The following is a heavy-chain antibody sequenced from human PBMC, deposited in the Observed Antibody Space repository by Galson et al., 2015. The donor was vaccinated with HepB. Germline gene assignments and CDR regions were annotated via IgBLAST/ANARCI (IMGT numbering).Heavy chain of an antibody. CDR2: INPNTGGT. CDR3: ARGDIWGSGSHFDY. CDR1: GYTFTGHY. V-gene: IGHV1-2*02. D-gene: IGHD3-10*01. J-gene: IGHJ4*02. Sequence: SVKVSCKASGYTFTGHYMHWVRQAPGQGLEWMGWINPNTGGTNYAQRFQGRVTVTSDTSISTAYMELSRLRSDDTAVYHCARGDIWGSGSHFDYWGQGTLVTVSS.